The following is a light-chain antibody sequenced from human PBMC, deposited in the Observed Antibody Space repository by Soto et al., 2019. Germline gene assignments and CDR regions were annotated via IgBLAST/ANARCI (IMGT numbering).Light chain of an antibody. Sequence: DIQMTQSPSTLSASVGDRVTITCRASQSIRSWLAWYQQKPGKAPKLLIYKASSLESGVPSRFSGSGSGTEFTLTISSLQPDDFATYYCQQYNSFTTFGQGTKVEIK. V-gene: IGKV1-5*03. CDR1: QSIRSW. CDR3: QQYNSFTT. CDR2: KAS. J-gene: IGKJ1*01.